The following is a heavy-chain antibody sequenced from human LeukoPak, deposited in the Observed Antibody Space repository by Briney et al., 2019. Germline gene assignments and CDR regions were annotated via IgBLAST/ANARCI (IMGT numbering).Heavy chain of an antibody. Sequence: GGSLRLSCAASGFTFSSYWMSWVRQAPGKGLEWVANIRQDGSEKNYVDSVKGRFTISRDNAKNSLYLQMNSLRVEDTAVYYCARDKMQQSTEGSNFDHWGQGTLVTVSS. CDR1: GFTFSSYW. V-gene: IGHV3-7*01. J-gene: IGHJ4*02. CDR3: ARDKMQQSTEGSNFDH. D-gene: IGHD6-13*01. CDR2: IRQDGSEK.